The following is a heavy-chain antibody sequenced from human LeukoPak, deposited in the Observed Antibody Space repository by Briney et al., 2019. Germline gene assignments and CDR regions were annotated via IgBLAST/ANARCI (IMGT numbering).Heavy chain of an antibody. J-gene: IGHJ4*02. CDR2: IYTSGST. CDR1: GGSISSGSYY. D-gene: IGHD4-17*01. Sequence: SQTLSLTCTVSGGSISSGSYYWSWIRQPAGKGLEWIGRIYTSGSTNYSPSLKSRVTISVDTSKNQFSLKLSSVTAADTAVYYCARGYGDYRPLDYWGQGTLVTVSS. CDR3: ARGYGDYRPLDY. V-gene: IGHV4-61*02.